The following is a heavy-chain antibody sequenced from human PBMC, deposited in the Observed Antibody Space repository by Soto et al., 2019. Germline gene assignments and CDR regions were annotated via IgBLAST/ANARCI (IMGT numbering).Heavy chain of an antibody. CDR1: GVSCSGYD. J-gene: IGHJ5*02. Sequence: PYATLSLRCGVYGVSCSGYDWIWIRQPPGKGLEWIGEINHSGSTNYNPSLKSRVTISVDTSKNQFPLKLSSVTAADTAVYYCARSLYHWFDPWGQGTLVTGSS. CDR2: INHSGST. V-gene: IGHV4-34*01. CDR3: ARSLYHWFDP.